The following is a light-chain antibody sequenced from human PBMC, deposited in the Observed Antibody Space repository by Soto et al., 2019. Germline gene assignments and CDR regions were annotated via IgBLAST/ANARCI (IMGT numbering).Light chain of an antibody. CDR1: QSVGPN. J-gene: IGKJ2*03. Sequence: TQSPATLSVSLGEEVSLSCRASQSVGPNLAWYQQRPGQAPRLLIHWGSTRANGVPARFRCSGRGTDFTLTISNLQSEDLAVYYCQQYENWPPYSFGQGTRLEIK. V-gene: IGKV3-15*01. CDR3: QQYENWPPYS. CDR2: WGS.